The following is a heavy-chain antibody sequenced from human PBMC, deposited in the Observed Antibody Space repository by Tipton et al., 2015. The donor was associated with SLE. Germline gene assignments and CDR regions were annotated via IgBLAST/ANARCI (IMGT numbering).Heavy chain of an antibody. V-gene: IGHV4-30-2*01. J-gene: IGHJ6*04. CDR2: IYRSGST. D-gene: IGHD6-13*01. CDR3: AREERIAAAGRLYYYYAMDV. Sequence: TLSLTCAVSGGSMSSGDYSWSWLRQPPGKGLEWIGNIYRSGSTFYNPSLKSRVTISVDRSKNQFSLNLNSVTAADTAVYYCAREERIAAAGRLYYYYAMDVWGKGTTVTVSS. CDR1: GGSMSSGDYS.